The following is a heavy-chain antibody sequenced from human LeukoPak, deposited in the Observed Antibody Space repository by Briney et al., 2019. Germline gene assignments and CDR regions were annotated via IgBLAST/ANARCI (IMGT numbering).Heavy chain of an antibody. CDR1: AGSISSYY. V-gene: IGHV4-59*01. CDR2: IYYSGST. Sequence: PSETLSLTCTVSAGSISSYYWSWIRQPPGKGLEWIGYIYYSGSTNYNPSLKSRVTISVDTSKNQFSLKLSSVTAADAAVYYCARGTQYYYDSSGYQGFDYWGQGTLVTVSS. CDR3: ARGTQYYYDSSGYQGFDY. J-gene: IGHJ4*02. D-gene: IGHD3-22*01.